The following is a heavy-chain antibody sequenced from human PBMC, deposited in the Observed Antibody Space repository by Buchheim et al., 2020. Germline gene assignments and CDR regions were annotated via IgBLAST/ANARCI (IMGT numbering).Heavy chain of an antibody. CDR1: GFTFSSYG. Sequence: QVQLVESGGGVVQPGRSLRLSCAASGFTFSSYGMHWVRQAPGKGLEWVAVISYDGSNKYYAASAKGRFTISRDNSQKHLYLQMNSLRAEDTAVYYCAKGDCSSTSCYTRYYGMDVWGQGTT. CDR2: ISYDGSNK. D-gene: IGHD2-2*02. J-gene: IGHJ6*02. CDR3: AKGDCSSTSCYTRYYGMDV. V-gene: IGHV3-30*18.